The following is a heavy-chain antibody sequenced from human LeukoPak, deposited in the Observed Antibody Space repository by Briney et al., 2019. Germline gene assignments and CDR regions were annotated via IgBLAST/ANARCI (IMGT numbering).Heavy chain of an antibody. D-gene: IGHD2-15*01. Sequence: GRSLRLSCTASGSIPSDYAMSWFRQADGKGKGWVGLIRSKAYGGTTEYAASVKGRFTISRDDSKSIAYLQMNSLKTEDTAVYYCTRERLTIGGSFDYWGQGTLVTVSS. CDR3: TRERLTIGGSFDY. V-gene: IGHV3-49*03. J-gene: IGHJ4*02. CDR2: IRSKAYGGTT. CDR1: GSIPSDYA.